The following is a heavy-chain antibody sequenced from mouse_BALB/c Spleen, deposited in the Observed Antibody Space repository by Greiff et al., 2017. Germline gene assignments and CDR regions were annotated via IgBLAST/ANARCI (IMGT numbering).Heavy chain of an antibody. CDR1: GYSITSDYA. D-gene: IGHD2-3*01. CDR3: ARWIYDGYYWYFDV. J-gene: IGHJ1*01. Sequence: EVKLVESGPGLVKPSQSLSLTCTVTGYSITSDYAWNWIRQFPGNKLEWMGYISYSGSTSYNPSLKSRISITRDTSKNQFFLQLNSVTTEDTATYYCARWIYDGYYWYFDVWGAGTTVTVPS. CDR2: ISYSGST. V-gene: IGHV3-2*02.